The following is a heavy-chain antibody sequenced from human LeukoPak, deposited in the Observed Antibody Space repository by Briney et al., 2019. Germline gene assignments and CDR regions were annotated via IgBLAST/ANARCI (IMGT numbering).Heavy chain of an antibody. CDR2: IWYDGSNK. Sequence: GRSLRLSCAASGFTFSSYGMHWVRQAPGKGLEWVAVIWYDGSNKYYADSVKGRFTISRDNSKNTLYLQMNSLRAEDTAVYYCARDRFGYGGNSDYWGQGTLVTVSS. V-gene: IGHV3-33*01. D-gene: IGHD4-23*01. CDR3: ARDRFGYGGNSDY. J-gene: IGHJ4*02. CDR1: GFTFSSYG.